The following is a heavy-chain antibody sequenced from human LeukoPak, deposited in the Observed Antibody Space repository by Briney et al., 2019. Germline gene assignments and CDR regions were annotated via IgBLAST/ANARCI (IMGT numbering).Heavy chain of an antibody. J-gene: IGHJ4*01. D-gene: IGHD4-17*01. V-gene: IGHV4-39*01. CDR2: IYYSGST. CDR3: ARTGSSVTTLYPFDH. CDR1: GGSIKSSSDY. Sequence: PSETLSPTCTVSGGSIKSSSDYWGWIRQPPGKGLEWIGNIYYSGSTYYNPSLKSRLTICVDTSKNQFSLKLSSVTAADTAVYYCARTGSSVTTLYPFDHWGRGTLVTVSS.